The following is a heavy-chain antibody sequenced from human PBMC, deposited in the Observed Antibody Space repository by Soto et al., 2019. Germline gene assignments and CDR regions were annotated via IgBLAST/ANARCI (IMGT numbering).Heavy chain of an antibody. CDR3: TRETVAGITGLDY. J-gene: IGHJ4*02. CDR2: ISVSDAFI. Sequence: PGGSLRLSCLASGFTFSSYAMHWVRQAPGKGLEWVSGISVSDAFIYYADSVRGRFSISRDASENILYLQMNSLRVDDTALYYCTRETVAGITGLDYWGPGTLVTVSS. D-gene: IGHD1-20*01. CDR1: GFTFSSYA. V-gene: IGHV3-23*01.